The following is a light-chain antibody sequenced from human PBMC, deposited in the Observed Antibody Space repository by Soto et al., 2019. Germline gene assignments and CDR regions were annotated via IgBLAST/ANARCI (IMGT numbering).Light chain of an antibody. CDR1: SSDVGAYTS. CDR2: EVS. V-gene: IGLV2-14*01. Sequence: QSALTQPASVSGSPGQSITISCTGTSSDVGAYTSVSWYRQHPGKAPKLMIYEVSNRPSGVSNRFSGSKSANTASLTISGLQADDEAHYYCSSYTSSTTLVFGGGTKVTVL. CDR3: SSYTSSTTLV. J-gene: IGLJ3*02.